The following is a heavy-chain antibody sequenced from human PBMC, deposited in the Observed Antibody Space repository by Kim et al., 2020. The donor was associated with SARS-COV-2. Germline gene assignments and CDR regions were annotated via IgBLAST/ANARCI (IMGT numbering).Heavy chain of an antibody. CDR3: VKGGLRGRFDF. D-gene: IGHD5-12*01. V-gene: IGHV3-23*01. CDR2: ISGSGIRT. J-gene: IGHJ4*02. CDR1: GFTFSNYA. Sequence: GGSLRLSCVASGFTFSNYAMSWVRQAPGKGLEWVSAISGSGIRTYFADSVKSRFTISRDNSKHTVYVQMNSLRADDTAVYYCVKGGLRGRFDFWGQGTLVTVSS.